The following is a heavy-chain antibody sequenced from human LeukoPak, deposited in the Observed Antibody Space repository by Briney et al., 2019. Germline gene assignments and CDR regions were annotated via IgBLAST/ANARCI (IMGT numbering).Heavy chain of an antibody. CDR2: ISGSGGST. CDR1: GFMFSSYW. CDR3: AKGDTVLLWFGELLYY. D-gene: IGHD3-10*01. J-gene: IGHJ4*02. V-gene: IGHV3-23*01. Sequence: GGSLRLSCAASGFMFSSYWMSWVRQAPGKGLEWVSAISGSGGSTYYADSVKGRFTISRDNSKNTLYLQMNSLRAEDTAVYYCAKGDTVLLWFGELLYYWGQGTLVTVSS.